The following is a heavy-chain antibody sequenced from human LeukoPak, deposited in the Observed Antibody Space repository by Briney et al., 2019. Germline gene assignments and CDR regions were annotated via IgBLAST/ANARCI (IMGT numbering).Heavy chain of an antibody. CDR1: RYTFTGYY. J-gene: IGHJ4*02. D-gene: IGHD2-21*01. CDR3: ARVGRRGVLGELDY. Sequence: ASVKVSCKTSRYTFTGYYLHWVRQAPGQGLEWMGWINPNSGGTNYAQKFQGRVTMTRDTSISTAYMELSRLRSDDTAVYYCARVGRRGVLGELDYWGQGTLVTVSS. CDR2: INPNSGGT. V-gene: IGHV1-2*02.